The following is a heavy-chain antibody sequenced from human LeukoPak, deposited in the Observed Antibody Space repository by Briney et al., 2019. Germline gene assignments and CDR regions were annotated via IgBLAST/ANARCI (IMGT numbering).Heavy chain of an antibody. J-gene: IGHJ4*02. D-gene: IGHD1-26*01. CDR2: LYSAGNT. Sequence: PGGSLRLSCAASGFAVRSNYMSWVRQAPGKGLEWVSVLYSAGNTYYPDSVKGRFIIFRDNSKNTLYLQMNSLRDEDTAVYYCARARDRWEVRGVFGDWGQGTLVTVSS. V-gene: IGHV3-66*01. CDR3: ARARDRWEVRGVFGD. CDR1: GFAVRSNY.